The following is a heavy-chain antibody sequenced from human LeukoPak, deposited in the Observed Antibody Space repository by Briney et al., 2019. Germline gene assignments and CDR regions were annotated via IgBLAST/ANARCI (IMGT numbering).Heavy chain of an antibody. V-gene: IGHV3-23*01. Sequence: GGSLRLSCAASGFTFSSYAMSWVRQAPGKGLEWVSAISGYGGSTYYADSVKGRFTISRDNSKNTLYLQMNSLRAEDTAVYYCAEDTEYYYDSSGYSNFDSWGQGTLVTVSS. J-gene: IGHJ4*02. D-gene: IGHD3-22*01. CDR1: GFTFSSYA. CDR3: AEDTEYYYDSSGYSNFDS. CDR2: ISGYGGST.